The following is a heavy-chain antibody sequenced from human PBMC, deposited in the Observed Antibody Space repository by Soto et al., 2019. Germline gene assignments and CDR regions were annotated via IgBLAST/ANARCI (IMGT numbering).Heavy chain of an antibody. CDR2: ISYDGSNK. D-gene: IGHD5-18*01. V-gene: IGHV3-30*03. CDR1: GFTFSSYG. Sequence: QVQLVESGGGVVQPGRSLRLSCAASGFTFSSYGMHWVRQAPGKGLVWVAVISYDGSNKYYADSVKGRFTISRDNSKNTLYLQMNSLRAEDTAVYYCARGVDTAMFCDYWGQGTLVTFSA. CDR3: ARGVDTAMFCDY. J-gene: IGHJ4*02.